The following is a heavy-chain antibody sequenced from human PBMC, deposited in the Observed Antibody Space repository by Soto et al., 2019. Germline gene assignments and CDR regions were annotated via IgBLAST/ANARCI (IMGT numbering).Heavy chain of an antibody. Sequence: VKVSCKASGGTFSSYTISWVRQAPGQGLEWMGRIIPILGIANYAQKFQGRVTITADKSTSTAYMELSSLRSEDTAVYYCARALGYCSGGSCLNWFDPWGQGTLVTVSS. CDR3: ARALGYCSGGSCLNWFDP. D-gene: IGHD2-15*01. CDR1: GGTFSSYT. V-gene: IGHV1-69*02. J-gene: IGHJ5*02. CDR2: IIPILGIA.